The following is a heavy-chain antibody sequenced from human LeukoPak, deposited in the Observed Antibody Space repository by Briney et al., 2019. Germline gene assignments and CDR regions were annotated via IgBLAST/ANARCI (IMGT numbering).Heavy chain of an antibody. CDR1: GFTYNTYG. Sequence: GGSLRPSCAASGFTYNTYGMHWVRQAPGKGLEWVAATSYDGGNKWYVGSVKGRFTISRDNSKNTLYLQMNSLRAEDTAVYYCAREHQPGYSSSWYSLDYWGQGSLVTVSS. V-gene: IGHV3-30*03. J-gene: IGHJ4*02. CDR2: TSYDGGNK. CDR3: AREHQPGYSSSWYSLDY. D-gene: IGHD6-13*01.